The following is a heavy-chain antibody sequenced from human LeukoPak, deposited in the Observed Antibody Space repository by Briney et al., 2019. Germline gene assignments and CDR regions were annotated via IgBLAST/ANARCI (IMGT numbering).Heavy chain of an antibody. V-gene: IGHV4-61*01. CDR3: ASPGPYYYDSSGRDAFDI. J-gene: IGHJ3*02. CDR2: IYYSGST. CDR1: GGSVSSGSHY. Sequence: SETLSLTCTVSGGSVSSGSHYWTWIRQPPGKGLEWIGYIYYSGSTNYDPSLKNRVTISLDTSENQFSLKLSSVTAADTAVYYCASPGPYYYDSSGRDAFDIWGQGTMVTVSS. D-gene: IGHD3-22*01.